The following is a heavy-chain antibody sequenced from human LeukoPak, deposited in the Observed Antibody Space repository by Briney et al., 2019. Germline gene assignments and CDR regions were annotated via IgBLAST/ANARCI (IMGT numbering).Heavy chain of an antibody. V-gene: IGHV4-39*07. D-gene: IGHD6-19*01. CDR2: IYYSGST. CDR3: ARSYDTGWYEDY. Sequence: PSETLSLTCTVSGGSISSSSYYWGWIRQPPGKGLEWIGSIYYSGSTYYNPSLKSRVTISVDKSKNQFSLNLNSVTAADTAVYYCARSYDTGWYEDYWGQGTLVTVSS. J-gene: IGHJ4*02. CDR1: GGSISSSSYY.